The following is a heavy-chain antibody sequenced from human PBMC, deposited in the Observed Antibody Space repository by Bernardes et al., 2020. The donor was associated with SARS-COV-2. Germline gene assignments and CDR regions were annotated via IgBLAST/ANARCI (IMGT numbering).Heavy chain of an antibody. J-gene: IGHJ4*02. CDR3: ARFDGGGYYGFDY. CDR2: INHSGST. D-gene: IGHD3-22*01. V-gene: IGHV4-34*01. Sequence: SETLSLTCAVYGGSFSGYYWSWIRQPPGKGLEWIGEINHSGSTNYNPSLKSRVTISVDTSKNQFSLKLSSVTAADTAVYYCARFDGGGYYGFDYWGQGTLVTVSS. CDR1: GGSFSGYY.